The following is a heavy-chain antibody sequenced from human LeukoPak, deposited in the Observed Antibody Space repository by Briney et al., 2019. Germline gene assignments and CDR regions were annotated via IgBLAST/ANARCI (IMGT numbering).Heavy chain of an antibody. D-gene: IGHD3-16*01. CDR2: IYYSGST. Sequence: TSETLSLTCTVSGGSMSSYYWSWIRQPPGKGLEWIGYIYYSGSTNYNPSLKSRVTISVDTSKNQFTLKLSSVTAADTAVYYCARGRYGWLPFDYWGQGTLVTVSS. J-gene: IGHJ4*02. CDR3: ARGRYGWLPFDY. V-gene: IGHV4-59*01. CDR1: GGSMSSYY.